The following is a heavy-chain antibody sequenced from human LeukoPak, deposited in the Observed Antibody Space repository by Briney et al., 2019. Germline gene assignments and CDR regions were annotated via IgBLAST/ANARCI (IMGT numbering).Heavy chain of an antibody. D-gene: IGHD5-18*01. Sequence: GRSLRLSCAASGFTFDNYTMHWVRQAPGKGLEWVSCIGRSSSYIDYAGSVRGRFTVSRDNAKNSLYLKMNSLRDEDTAVYYCVAMGYNYFDPWGQGSLVSVSS. V-gene: IGHV3-21*01. J-gene: IGHJ4*02. CDR1: GFTFDNYT. CDR2: IGRSSSYI. CDR3: VAMGYNYFDP.